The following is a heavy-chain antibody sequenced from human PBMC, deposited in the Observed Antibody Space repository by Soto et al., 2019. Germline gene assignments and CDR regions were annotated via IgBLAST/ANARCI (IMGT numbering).Heavy chain of an antibody. CDR2: IIPIFGTA. Sequence: QVQLVQSGAEVKKPGSSVKVSCKASGGTFSSYAITWVRQAPGQGLEWMGGIIPIFGTANYAQKFQGRVTITADVSLTTAYMELSSLRSEDTAVYYCARDFPSSSSDPWGQGTLVTVSS. V-gene: IGHV1-69*01. CDR1: GGTFSSYA. J-gene: IGHJ5*02. CDR3: ARDFPSSSSDP.